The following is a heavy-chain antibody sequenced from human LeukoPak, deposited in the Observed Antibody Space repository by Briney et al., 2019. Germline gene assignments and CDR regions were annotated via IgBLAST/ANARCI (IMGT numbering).Heavy chain of an antibody. CDR3: ARDRFYYGSGSYYHYYYYGMDV. D-gene: IGHD3-10*01. J-gene: IGHJ6*02. CDR2: IKYDGSEK. V-gene: IGHV3-7*01. CDR1: GFTFIDYW. Sequence: GGSLRLSCAASGFTFIDYWMSWMRQAPGKGLEWVANIKYDGSEKYYVASVKGRFTISRENAKNSLYLQMNSLRAEDTAVYYCARDRFYYGSGSYYHYYYYGMDVWGQGTTVTVSS.